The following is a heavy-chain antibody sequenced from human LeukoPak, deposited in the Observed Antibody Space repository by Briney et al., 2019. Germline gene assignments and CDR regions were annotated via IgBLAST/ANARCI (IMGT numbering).Heavy chain of an antibody. CDR3: AEDLSAFGTSWFDP. D-gene: IGHD6-13*01. CDR1: GFTFDDYA. J-gene: IGHJ5*02. V-gene: IGHV3-43*02. Sequence: PGGSLRLSCAASGFTFDDYAMHWVRQAPGKGLEWVSLISGDGGSTYYADSVKGRFTISRDNNKNSLYLQMDSLRTEDTALYYCAEDLSAFGTSWFDPWGQGTLVTVSS. CDR2: ISGDGGST.